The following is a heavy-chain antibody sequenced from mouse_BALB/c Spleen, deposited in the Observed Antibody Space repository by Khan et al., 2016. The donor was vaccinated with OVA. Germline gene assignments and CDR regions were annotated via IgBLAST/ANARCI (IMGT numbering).Heavy chain of an antibody. J-gene: IGHJ4*01. Sequence: VQLVESGPGLVAPSQSLSITCTISGFSLTNYGVHWVRQPPGKGLEWLVVIWSDGSTTYNSALKSRLTISKDNSKSQVFLKMNSLQTDDTAVYCGARQPYYHYNIMDYWGQGTSVTVSS. D-gene: IGHD2-10*01. CDR3: ARQPYYHYNIMDY. V-gene: IGHV2-6-1*01. CDR1: GFSLTNYG. CDR2: IWSDGST.